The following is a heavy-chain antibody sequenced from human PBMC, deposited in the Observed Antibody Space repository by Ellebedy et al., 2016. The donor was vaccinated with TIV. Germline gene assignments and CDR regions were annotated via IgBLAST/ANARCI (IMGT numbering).Heavy chain of an antibody. CDR1: GFTFDDYS. D-gene: IGHD6-19*01. Sequence: SLKISCAASGFTFDDYSMHWVRQAPGKGLEWVSGISRNSGDRGYADSVRGRFPISRDNARNSLYLQMNSLRPEDTALYYCVKGGYITVAVHLDSWGQGTLVTVSS. V-gene: IGHV3-9*01. CDR2: ISRNSGDR. CDR3: VKGGYITVAVHLDS. J-gene: IGHJ4*02.